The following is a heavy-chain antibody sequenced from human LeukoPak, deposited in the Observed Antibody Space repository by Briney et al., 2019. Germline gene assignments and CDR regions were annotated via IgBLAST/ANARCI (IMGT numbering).Heavy chain of an antibody. J-gene: IGHJ4*02. Sequence: PSETLSPTCTVSGGSISSGSYYWSWIRQPPGKGLEWIGEINHSGSTNYNPSLKSRVTISVDTSENQFSLKLSSVTAADTAVYYCASREWELPINYWGQGTLVTVSS. CDR3: ASREWELPINY. D-gene: IGHD1-26*01. V-gene: IGHV4-39*07. CDR1: GGSISSGSYY. CDR2: INHSGST.